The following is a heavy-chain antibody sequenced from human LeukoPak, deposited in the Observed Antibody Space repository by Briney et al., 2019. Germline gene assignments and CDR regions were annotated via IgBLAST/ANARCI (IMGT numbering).Heavy chain of an antibody. CDR1: GFSFSKYW. Sequence: GGSLRLSCAASGFSFSKYWMHWVRQTPGEGLVWVARIKEDGTYTSYADSVKGRFTISRDNARNTVFLQMNSLRAEDTAVYYCARDFDMGITPGDDFDFWGQGTLATVSS. V-gene: IGHV3-74*01. CDR3: ARDFDMGITPGDDFDF. CDR2: IKEDGTYT. J-gene: IGHJ4*02. D-gene: IGHD3-9*01.